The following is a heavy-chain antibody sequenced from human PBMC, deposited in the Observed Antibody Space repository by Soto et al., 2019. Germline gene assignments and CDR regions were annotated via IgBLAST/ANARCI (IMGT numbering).Heavy chain of an antibody. D-gene: IGHD3-3*01. CDR2: VSPDSGST. J-gene: IGHJ6*02. Sequence: QVQLVQSGAEVKKPGASVRVSCKASGYTFSGYDINWVRQATGQGLEGMGWVSPDSGSTGYAGIFQGRVTMTWDRSTTTAYMDLSRLTSEDSAVYYCARATELRYVEWSVYRGGNYAMDVWGQGTTVTVSS. CDR3: ARATELRYVEWSVYRGGNYAMDV. CDR1: GYTFSGYD. V-gene: IGHV1-8*01.